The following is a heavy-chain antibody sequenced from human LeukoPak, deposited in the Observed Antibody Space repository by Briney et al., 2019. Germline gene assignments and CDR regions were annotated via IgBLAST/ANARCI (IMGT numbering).Heavy chain of an antibody. Sequence: SETLSLNCTVSGDSISTYYWSWIRQPPGKGLEWIGYIYYSGSTNYNLSLKSRLTMSVDTSKSQFSLELSSVTAADTAVYFCARDYSNYIMDYWGHGILVTVSS. D-gene: IGHD4-11*01. V-gene: IGHV4-59*01. CDR2: IYYSGST. J-gene: IGHJ4*01. CDR1: GDSISTYY. CDR3: ARDYSNYIMDY.